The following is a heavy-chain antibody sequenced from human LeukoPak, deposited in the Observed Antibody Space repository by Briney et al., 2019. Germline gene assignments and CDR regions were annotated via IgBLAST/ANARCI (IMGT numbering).Heavy chain of an antibody. Sequence: SETLSLTCAVSGGSSKANYWSWVRQPPRKGLEWIGEMNHSGTTNYNPSRKSRVAMTLDTSQNLLSLKLNSVTAADTAVYYCARVPLRFLGPFDSWGQGTLVTVCS. D-gene: IGHD3-3*01. J-gene: IGHJ4*02. CDR3: ARVPLRFLGPFDS. CDR1: GGSSKANY. CDR2: MNHSGTT. V-gene: IGHV4-34*01.